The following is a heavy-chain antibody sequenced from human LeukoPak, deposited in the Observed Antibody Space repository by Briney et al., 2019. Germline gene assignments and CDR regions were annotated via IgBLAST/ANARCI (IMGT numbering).Heavy chain of an antibody. V-gene: IGHV3-23*01. J-gene: IGHJ4*02. CDR1: GFTFSIHP. Sequence: GGSLRLSCVASGFTFSIHPMTWVRQAPGKGLEWVSAISDSSDTRNYADSVRGRFTISRDNSKNTLYLQMNSLRSEDTAVYYCAKVGGNSPETDYWGQGTLVTVSS. CDR2: ISDSSDTR. D-gene: IGHD4-23*01. CDR3: AKVGGNSPETDY.